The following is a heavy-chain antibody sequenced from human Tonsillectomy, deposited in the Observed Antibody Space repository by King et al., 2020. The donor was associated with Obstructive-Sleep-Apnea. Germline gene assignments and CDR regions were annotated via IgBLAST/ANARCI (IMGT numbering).Heavy chain of an antibody. Sequence: QVQLVESGGGLVKPGGSLRLSCAGSGFTFSDYYVSWIRQAPGKGLEWVSDISSRSASTNYADSVKGRFTISRDKAKNSLYLQMNSLRAEDTAVYYCARVANMVREVIIKFYFDYWGQGTLVTVSS. CDR3: ARVANMVREVIIKFYFDY. CDR2: ISSRSAST. CDR1: GFTFSDYY. V-gene: IGHV3-11*05. J-gene: IGHJ4*02. D-gene: IGHD3-10*01.